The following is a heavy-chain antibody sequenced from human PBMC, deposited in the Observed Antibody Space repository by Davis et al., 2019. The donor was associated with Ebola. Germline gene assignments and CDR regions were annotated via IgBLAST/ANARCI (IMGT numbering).Heavy chain of an antibody. J-gene: IGHJ4*02. V-gene: IGHV4-34*01. CDR1: GGSLTGYY. Sequence: PSEILSLTCAVYGGSLTGYYWSWIRKLPGKGLEWIGEINHSGSTNYNPSPSSRVTISVDTSKNQFSQKLSSVTAADTAVYYCARSPVSASERTFDYWGQGTLVTVSS. CDR3: ARSPVSASERTFDY. CDR2: INHSGST. D-gene: IGHD6-6*01.